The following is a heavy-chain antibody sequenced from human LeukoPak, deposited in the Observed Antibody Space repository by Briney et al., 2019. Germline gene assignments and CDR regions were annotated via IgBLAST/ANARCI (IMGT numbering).Heavy chain of an antibody. CDR3: ARVTLYFDFSTGNHYYFDS. J-gene: IGHJ4*02. V-gene: IGHV4-59*08. Sequence: SETLSLTCTVSGGSITNNYWSWIRQTPGKGLEWIGYIYYSGTTTYNPSLKSRVTISIDTSKNQFSLQLTSVTAADTAVYYCARVTLYFDFSTGNHYYFDSWGQGTLVIVSS. CDR2: IYYSGTT. D-gene: IGHD3-3*01. CDR1: GGSITNNY.